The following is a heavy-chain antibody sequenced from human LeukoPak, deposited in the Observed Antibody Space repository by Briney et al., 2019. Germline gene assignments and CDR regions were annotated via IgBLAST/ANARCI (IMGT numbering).Heavy chain of an antibody. CDR3: ASIRPWELCGGYGYYYYYMDV. CDR2: IYHSGST. Sequence: SETLSLTCTVSGYSISSGYYWGWIRQPPGKGLEWIGSIYHSGSTYYNPSLKSRVTISVDTSKNQFSLKLSSVTAADTAVYYCASIRPWELCGGYGYYYYYMDVWGKGTTVTVSS. J-gene: IGHJ6*03. V-gene: IGHV4-38-2*02. CDR1: GYSISSGYY. D-gene: IGHD1-26*01.